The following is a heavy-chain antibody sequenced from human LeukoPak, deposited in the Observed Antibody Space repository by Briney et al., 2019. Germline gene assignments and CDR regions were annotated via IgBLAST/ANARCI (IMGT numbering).Heavy chain of an antibody. CDR2: IRYDGSNK. CDR1: GFTFSSYG. D-gene: IGHD1-26*01. V-gene: IGHV3-30*02. J-gene: IGHJ3*02. Sequence: GGSLRLSCAASGFTFSSYGMHWVRQAPGKGLEWVAFIRYDGSNKYYADSVKGRFTISRDNAKNSLYLQMNSLRAEDTAVYYCARMVSPEDLVGATRDAFDIWGQGTMVTVSS. CDR3: ARMVSPEDLVGATRDAFDI.